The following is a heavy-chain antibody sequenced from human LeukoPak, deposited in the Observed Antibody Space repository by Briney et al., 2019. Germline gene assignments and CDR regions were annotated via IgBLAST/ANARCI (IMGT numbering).Heavy chain of an antibody. CDR1: GYTFTGYH. CDR2: INPNSGGT. Sequence: ASVKVSCKASGYTFTGYHMHWVRQAPGQGLEWMGWINPNSGGTNYAQKFQGRVTMTRDTSISTAYMELSRLRSDDTAVYYCAREVVAVAAHYYYYMDVWGKGTTVTVSS. J-gene: IGHJ6*03. D-gene: IGHD6-19*01. CDR3: AREVVAVAAHYYYYMDV. V-gene: IGHV1-2*02.